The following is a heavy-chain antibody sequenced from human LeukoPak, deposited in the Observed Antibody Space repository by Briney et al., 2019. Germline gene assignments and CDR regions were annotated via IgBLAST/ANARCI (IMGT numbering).Heavy chain of an antibody. Sequence: PSETLSLTCTVSGGSISSYYWSWIRQPPGKGLEWIGYIYYSGSTNYNPSLKSRVTISVDTSKNQFSLKLSSVTAADTAVYYCARGGYDSRGYYRSPYYFDYWGQGTLVTVSS. CDR2: IYYSGST. J-gene: IGHJ4*02. D-gene: IGHD3-22*01. CDR1: GGSISSYY. CDR3: ARGGYDSRGYYRSPYYFDY. V-gene: IGHV4-59*01.